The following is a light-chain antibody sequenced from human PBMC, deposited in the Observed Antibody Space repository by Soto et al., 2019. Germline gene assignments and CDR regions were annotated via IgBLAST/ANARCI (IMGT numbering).Light chain of an antibody. V-gene: IGKV3-20*01. J-gene: IGKJ3*01. CDR2: GAS. Sequence: EMVLTQSPGTRSLSPGERATLSCRASQSVSSSYLAWYQQKPGQAPRLLIYGASSRATGIPDRFRGSGSGTDFTLTISRLEAEDFALYYCQQYGCPRAFGPGTKVDIK. CDR1: QSVSSSY. CDR3: QQYGCPRA.